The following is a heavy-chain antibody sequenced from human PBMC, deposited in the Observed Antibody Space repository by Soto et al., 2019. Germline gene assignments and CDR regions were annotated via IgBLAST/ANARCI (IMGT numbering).Heavy chain of an antibody. V-gene: IGHV1-69*01. J-gene: IGHJ6*02. D-gene: IGHD6-13*01. Sequence: QVQLVQSGAEVKKPGSSVQVSCKASGDTFSSYAISWVRQAPGQGLEWMGGIIPIFDTANYAQKFQGRVTITADESTSTADMGLGSLRTEDTAVYYCAKPAKGSSWYYYGMDFWGQGTTVTVSS. CDR1: GDTFSSYA. CDR2: IIPIFDTA. CDR3: AKPAKGSSWYYYGMDF.